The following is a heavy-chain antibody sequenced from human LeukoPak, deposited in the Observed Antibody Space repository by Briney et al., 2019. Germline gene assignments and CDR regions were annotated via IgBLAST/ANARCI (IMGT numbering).Heavy chain of an antibody. D-gene: IGHD3-3*01. CDR2: IYYSGST. CDR1: GGSISSGDYY. CDR3: ARGPFWSGFEYFQH. J-gene: IGHJ1*01. Sequence: PSRTLSLTCTVSGGSISSGDYYWSWIRQPPGKGLEWIGYIYYSGSTYYNPSLKSRVTISVDTSKNQFSLKLSSVTAADTAVYYCARGPFWSGFEYFQHWGQGTLVTVSS. V-gene: IGHV4-30-4*08.